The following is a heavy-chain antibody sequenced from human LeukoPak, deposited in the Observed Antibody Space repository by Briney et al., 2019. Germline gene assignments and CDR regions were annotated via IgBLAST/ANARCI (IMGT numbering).Heavy chain of an antibody. CDR2: IYYSGST. CDR1: GGSISSYY. CDR3: ARAPRSYCYYGMDV. Sequence: SETLSLACTVSGGSISSYYWSWIRQPPGKGLEWSGYIYYSGSTNYNPSLKSRVTISVDTSKNQFSLKLSSVTAADTAVYYCARAPRSYCYYGMDVWGQGTTVTVSS. V-gene: IGHV4-59*01. J-gene: IGHJ6*02.